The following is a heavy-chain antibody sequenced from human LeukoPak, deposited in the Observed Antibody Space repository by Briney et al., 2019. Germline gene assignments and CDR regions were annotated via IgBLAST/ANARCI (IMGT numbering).Heavy chain of an antibody. CDR2: MNPNSGNT. V-gene: IGHV1-8*01. J-gene: IGHJ5*02. D-gene: IGHD3-22*01. CDR3: ARGRPYYYDSSGSVSFWFDP. Sequence: VASVKVSCKASGYTFTSYDINWVRQATGQGLEWMGWMNPNSGNTGYAQKFQGRVTMTRNTSISTAYMELSSLRSEDTAVYYCARGRPYYYDSSGSVSFWFDPWGQGTLVTVSS. CDR1: GYTFTSYD.